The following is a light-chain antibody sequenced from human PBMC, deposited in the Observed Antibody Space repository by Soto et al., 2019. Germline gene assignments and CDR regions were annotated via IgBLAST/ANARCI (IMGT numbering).Light chain of an antibody. Sequence: DIQMTQSPSTLSASVGDRVTITCRASKSISSWLAWYQQKPGKAPKLLIYKASSLESGVPLRFSGSGSGTELTLTISSLQPDDFATYYCQQYNSFWTFGQGTKVEIK. V-gene: IGKV1-5*03. J-gene: IGKJ1*01. CDR1: KSISSW. CDR3: QQYNSFWT. CDR2: KAS.